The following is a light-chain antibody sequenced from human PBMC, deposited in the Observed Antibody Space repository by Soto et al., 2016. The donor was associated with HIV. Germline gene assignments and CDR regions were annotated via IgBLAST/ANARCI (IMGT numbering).Light chain of an antibody. CDR1: VLTRKY. Sequence: SYDLTQPSSVSVSPGQTARITCSGDVLTRKYARWFQQKPGLAPVLLIYKDTERPSGIPERFSGSSSGTTVTLTITGAQVEDEADYYCYSAADNNLVFGGGTNLTVL. CDR2: KDT. V-gene: IGLV3-27*01. CDR3: YSAADNNLV. J-gene: IGLJ2*01.